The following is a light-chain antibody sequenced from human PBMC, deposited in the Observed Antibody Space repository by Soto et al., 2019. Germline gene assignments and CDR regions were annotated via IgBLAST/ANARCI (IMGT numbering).Light chain of an antibody. V-gene: IGKV1-17*01. J-gene: IGKJ1*01. CDR2: VAF. CDR1: QDIGDD. Sequence: DIQMTQSPSSLSASVGDRVTITCRASQDIGDDLNWYQQYAGQAPKRLIYVAFSRQSGVPSRFSGSRSGTEFTLTINGLQPEDFATYYCLQHGRSPWTFGQGTKVDIK. CDR3: LQHGRSPWT.